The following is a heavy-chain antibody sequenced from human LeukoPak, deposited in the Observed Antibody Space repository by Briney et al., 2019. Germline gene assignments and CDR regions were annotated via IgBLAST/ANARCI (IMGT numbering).Heavy chain of an antibody. D-gene: IGHD3-22*01. J-gene: IGHJ4*02. Sequence: PGGSLRLSCAASGFTSSDYYMSWIRQAPGKGVEWVSYISSSGSTIYYADSVKGRFTISRDNAKNSLYLQMNSLRAEDTAVYYCAKSAEVTMIVVVNPYYFDYWGQGTLVTVSS. CDR1: GFTSSDYY. V-gene: IGHV3-11*01. CDR3: AKSAEVTMIVVVNPYYFDY. CDR2: ISSSGSTI.